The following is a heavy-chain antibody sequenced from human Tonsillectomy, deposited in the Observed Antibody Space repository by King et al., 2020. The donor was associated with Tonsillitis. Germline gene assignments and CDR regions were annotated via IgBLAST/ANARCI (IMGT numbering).Heavy chain of an antibody. CDR2: IIPIFGTT. Sequence: VQLVESGAEVKKPGSSVKVSCKASGGTFSSYGISWVRQAPGQGLEWMGGIIPIFGTTKYAQKFQGRVTITADESTTTAYMELSSLRSEDTAVYYCARGSTIFGVVPDWFDPWGQGTLVIVSS. CDR3: ARGSTIFGVVPDWFDP. CDR1: GGTFSSYG. V-gene: IGHV1-69*01. D-gene: IGHD3-3*01. J-gene: IGHJ5*02.